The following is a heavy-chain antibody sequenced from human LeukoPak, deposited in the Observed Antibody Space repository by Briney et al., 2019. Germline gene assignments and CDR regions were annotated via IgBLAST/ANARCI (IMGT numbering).Heavy chain of an antibody. CDR1: GYTFTSYD. Sequence: ASVKVSCKASGYTFTSYDINWVRQATGQGLEWMGWMNPNSGNTGYAQKFQGRVTMTRNTSISTAYMELSSLRSEDTAVYYCARIDCSSTSCYIYYYYGMDVWGQGTTVTVPS. J-gene: IGHJ6*02. CDR3: ARIDCSSTSCYIYYYYGMDV. V-gene: IGHV1-8*01. CDR2: MNPNSGNT. D-gene: IGHD2-2*01.